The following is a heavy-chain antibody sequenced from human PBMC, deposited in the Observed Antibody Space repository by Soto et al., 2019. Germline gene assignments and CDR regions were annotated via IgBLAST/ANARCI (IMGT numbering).Heavy chain of an antibody. J-gene: IGHJ4*02. D-gene: IGHD3-22*01. CDR2: IIPIFDTT. CDR3: ARSLLGDDYDSDGRDN. V-gene: IGHV1-69*08. Sequence: QVQLVQSGTEVKKPGSSVTVSCKASGGPYSKYSISWVRQAPGQGLEWVGRIIPIFDTTNYAQKFQGRATITADKSTITVYMDLSSLRSEYTAVYYCARSLLGDDYDSDGRDNWGQGTLVTFSS. CDR1: GGPYSKYS.